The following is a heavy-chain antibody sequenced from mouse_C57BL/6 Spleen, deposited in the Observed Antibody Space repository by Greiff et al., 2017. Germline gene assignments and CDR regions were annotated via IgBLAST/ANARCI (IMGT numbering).Heavy chain of an antibody. CDR1: GYTFTDYN. CDR3: ARSHYYGSSPLAMDY. J-gene: IGHJ4*01. Sequence: VQLKESGPELVKPGASVKIPCKASGYTFTDYNMDWVKQSHGKSLEWIGDINPNNGGTIYNQKFKGKATLTVDKSSSTAYMELRSLTSEDTAVYYCARSHYYGSSPLAMDYWGQGTSVTVSS. V-gene: IGHV1-18*01. CDR2: INPNNGGT. D-gene: IGHD1-1*01.